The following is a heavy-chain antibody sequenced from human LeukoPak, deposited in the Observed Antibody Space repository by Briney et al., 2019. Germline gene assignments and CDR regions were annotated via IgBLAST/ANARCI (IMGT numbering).Heavy chain of an antibody. D-gene: IGHD3-10*02. J-gene: IGHJ3*02. V-gene: IGHV4-59*01. CDR1: GGSISSYY. Sequence: SETLSLTCTVSGGSISSYYWSWIRQPPGKGLEWIGYIYYSGSTNYNPSLKSRVTISVDTSNNQFSLKLSSVTAADTAVYYCARGPNGCSGSYGTFAFDIWGQGTMVTVSS. CDR3: ARGPNGCSGSYGTFAFDI. CDR2: IYYSGST.